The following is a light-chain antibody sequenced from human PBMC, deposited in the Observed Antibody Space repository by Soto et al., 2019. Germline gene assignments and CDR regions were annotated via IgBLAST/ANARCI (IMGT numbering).Light chain of an antibody. V-gene: IGLV3-21*02. CDR3: QVWASTAEFFV. Sequence: SYELTQPPSMSVAPRQTAKSTCGGDKIGSKIVHWYKQRPGQAPVAVVFDATDRPSGIPDRISASRSGDTATLTISRVDAGDEADYYCQVWASTAEFFVFGSGTKVTVL. CDR2: DAT. J-gene: IGLJ1*01. CDR1: KIGSKI.